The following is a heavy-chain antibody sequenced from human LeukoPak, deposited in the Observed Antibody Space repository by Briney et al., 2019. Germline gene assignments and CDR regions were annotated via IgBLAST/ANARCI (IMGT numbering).Heavy chain of an antibody. CDR1: GFTFSTYE. Sequence: GGSLRLSCAASGFTFSTYEMDWVRQAPGKGLEWVSYISSSGSTIYYADSVKGRFTISRDNAKDSLYLQMNSLRAEDTAVYYCAELGITMIGGVWGKGTTVTISS. V-gene: IGHV3-48*03. J-gene: IGHJ6*04. CDR3: AELGITMIGGV. D-gene: IGHD3-10*02. CDR2: ISSSGSTI.